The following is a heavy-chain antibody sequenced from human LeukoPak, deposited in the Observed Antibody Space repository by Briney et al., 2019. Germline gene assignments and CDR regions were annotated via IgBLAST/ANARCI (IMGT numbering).Heavy chain of an antibody. V-gene: IGHV3-23*01. CDR3: ERQPGHCSGGTCYFDF. CDR1: GFTFSSYA. Sequence: GGSLRLSCAASGFTFSSYAMSWVRQVPGKGLEWVSAISGSGGSTYYADSVEGRFTISRDNSKNTVYLQMNSLRVEDTAAYYWERQPGHCSGGTCYFDFWGQGTLVTVSS. J-gene: IGHJ4*02. CDR2: ISGSGGST. D-gene: IGHD2-15*01.